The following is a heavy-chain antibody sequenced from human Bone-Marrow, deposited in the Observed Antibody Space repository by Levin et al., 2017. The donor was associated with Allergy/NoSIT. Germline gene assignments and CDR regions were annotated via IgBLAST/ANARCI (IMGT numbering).Heavy chain of an antibody. CDR1: GYTFTNYD. CDR3: ARALLPKWLAQSPGWFDP. CDR2: FSPYNGNI. D-gene: IGHD6-19*01. V-gene: IGHV1-18*01. Sequence: ASVKVSCRASGYTFTNYDLGWVRQAPGQGPEWMGWFSPYNGNIDYAQKFQGRVTMTADTSTSTAYMELRSLRSDDTAVYYCARALLPKWLAQSPGWFDPWGQGTLVSVSS. J-gene: IGHJ5*02.